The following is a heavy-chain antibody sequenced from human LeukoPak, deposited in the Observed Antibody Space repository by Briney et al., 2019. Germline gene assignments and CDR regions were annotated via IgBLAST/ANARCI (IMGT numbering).Heavy chain of an antibody. CDR1: GYTFTSYG. CDR3: ARVEGDDYGDSHWFDP. V-gene: IGHV1-18*01. J-gene: IGHJ5*02. D-gene: IGHD4-17*01. CDR2: ISAYNGNT. Sequence: ASVTVSCKASGYTFTSYGISWVRQAPGQGLEWMGWISAYNGNTNYAQKLQGRVTMTTDTSTSTAYMELRSLRSDDTAVYYCARVEGDDYGDSHWFDPWGQGTLVTVSS.